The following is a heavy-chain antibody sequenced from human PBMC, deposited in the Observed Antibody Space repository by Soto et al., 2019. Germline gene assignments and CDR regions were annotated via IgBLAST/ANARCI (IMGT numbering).Heavy chain of an antibody. CDR1: GGSISSYY. D-gene: IGHD6-19*01. V-gene: IGHV4-59*01. Sequence: PSETLSLTCTVSGGSISSYYWSWIRQPPGKGLEWIGYIYYSGSTNYNPSLKSRVTISVDTSKNQFSLKLSSVTAADTAVYYCATYGYSSGWTERYYFDYCGQGTLVTVSS. J-gene: IGHJ4*02. CDR3: ATYGYSSGWTERYYFDY. CDR2: IYYSGST.